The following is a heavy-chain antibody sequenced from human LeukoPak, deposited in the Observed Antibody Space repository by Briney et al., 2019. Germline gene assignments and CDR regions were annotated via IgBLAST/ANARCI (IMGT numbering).Heavy chain of an antibody. V-gene: IGHV4-34*01. Sequence: SETLSLTCAVYGGSFSGYYWSWIRQPPGKGLEWIGEINHSGSTNYNPSRKSRVTISVDTSKNQFSLKLSSVTAADTAVYYCARGRPRNIAAAGTNWFDPWGQGTLVTVSS. J-gene: IGHJ5*02. CDR1: GGSFSGYY. CDR3: ARGRPRNIAAAGTNWFDP. CDR2: INHSGST. D-gene: IGHD6-13*01.